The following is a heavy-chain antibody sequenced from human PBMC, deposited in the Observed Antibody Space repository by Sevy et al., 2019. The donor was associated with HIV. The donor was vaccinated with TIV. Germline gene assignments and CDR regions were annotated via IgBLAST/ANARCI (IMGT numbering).Heavy chain of an antibody. CDR3: ARGLFDY. V-gene: IGHV4-61*01. CDR1: GDSVSGGNYY. Sequence: SKTLSLTCTVSGDSVSGGNYYWSWIRQPPGKGLEWIGYIYYSGSTNYNPSLKSRVTISIDTSKNQFSLRLTSVTAADTAVYYCARGLFDYWGQGTLVTVSS. CDR2: IYYSGST. J-gene: IGHJ4*02.